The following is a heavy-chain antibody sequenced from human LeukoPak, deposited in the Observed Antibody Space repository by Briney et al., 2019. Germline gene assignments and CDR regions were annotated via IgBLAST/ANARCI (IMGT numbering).Heavy chain of an antibody. J-gene: IGHJ3*02. CDR2: ILNDGSQE. D-gene: IGHD3-16*01. V-gene: IGHV3-33*01. Sequence: GRSLRLSCAASGFTFSSYGMHWVRQAPGKGLEWVAVILNDGSQEKYADSVKGRFTISRDNSKNTLFRQMNSLRAEDTAVYYCARDDALGDNALDIWGQGTMVTVSS. CDR3: ARDDALGDNALDI. CDR1: GFTFSSYG.